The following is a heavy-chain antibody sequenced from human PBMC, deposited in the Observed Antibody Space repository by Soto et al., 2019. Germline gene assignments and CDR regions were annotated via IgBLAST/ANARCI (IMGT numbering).Heavy chain of an antibody. CDR3: AIDRQGHYDRSGQGCAVEI. V-gene: IGHV1-69*13. D-gene: IGHD3-22*01. CDR1: GGTFSSYA. J-gene: IGHJ3*02. CDR2: IIPIFGTA. Sequence: SVKVSCKASGGTFSSYAISWVRQAPGQGLEWMGGIIPIFGTANYAQKFQGRVTITADESTSTAYMELSSLRSEDTAGHYCAIDRQGHYDRSGQGCAVEIWGQGTMVTVSS.